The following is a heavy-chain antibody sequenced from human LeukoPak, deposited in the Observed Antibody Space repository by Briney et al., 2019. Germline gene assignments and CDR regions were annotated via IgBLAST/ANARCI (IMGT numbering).Heavy chain of an antibody. D-gene: IGHD3-22*01. Sequence: HPGGSLRLSCAASGFTFSSYAMNWVRQAPGKGLEWVSVIYSGGSTYYADSVKGRFTISRDNSKNTLYLQMNSLRAEDTAVYYCARDSSGYYAFDYWGQGTLVTVSS. V-gene: IGHV3-53*01. CDR3: ARDSSGYYAFDY. J-gene: IGHJ4*02. CDR1: GFTFSSYA. CDR2: IYSGGST.